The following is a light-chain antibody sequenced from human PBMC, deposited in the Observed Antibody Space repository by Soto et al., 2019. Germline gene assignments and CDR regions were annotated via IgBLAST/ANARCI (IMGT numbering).Light chain of an antibody. CDR1: QSVSSSY. CDR2: GAS. CDR3: QQYGTSPPST. J-gene: IGKJ5*01. Sequence: EIVLTQSPGTLSLSPGERATLSCRASQSVSSSYLAWYQQKPGQAPRLLINGASSRATGIPDRFSGSGYGTDFTLTISILEPEDFAVYYCQQYGTSPPSTFGQGTRLEIK. V-gene: IGKV3-20*01.